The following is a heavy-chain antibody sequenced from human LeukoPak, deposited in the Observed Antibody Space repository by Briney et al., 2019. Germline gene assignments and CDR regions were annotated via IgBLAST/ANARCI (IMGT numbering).Heavy chain of an antibody. CDR2: ISGNGGRT. CDR3: TRLYSSGWSGNWYFDL. Sequence: PGGSLRLSCAASEFTFSTYAMNWVRQAPGKGLEWVSGISGNGGRTYYADSVKGRFTISRDASKNTLYLQMNSLRADDTAVYYCTRLYSSGWSGNWYFDLWGRGTLVTVSS. CDR1: EFTFSTYA. J-gene: IGHJ2*01. V-gene: IGHV3-23*01. D-gene: IGHD6-19*01.